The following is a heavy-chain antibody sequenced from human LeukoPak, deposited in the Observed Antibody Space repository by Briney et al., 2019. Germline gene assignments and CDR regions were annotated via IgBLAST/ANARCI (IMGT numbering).Heavy chain of an antibody. J-gene: IGHJ4*02. CDR2: ISAYNGNT. CDR1: GYTFTRYG. V-gene: IGHV1-18*01. CDR3: ARDPNITKFYSPAEFDY. D-gene: IGHD3-9*01. Sequence: SVKVSCKASGYTFTRYGISWVRQAPGQGLEGIGWISAYNGNTNYAQKLQGRVTMTTDTSTSTAYMKLSSLRSEDTAVYYCARDPNITKFYSPAEFDYWGQGTLVTVSS.